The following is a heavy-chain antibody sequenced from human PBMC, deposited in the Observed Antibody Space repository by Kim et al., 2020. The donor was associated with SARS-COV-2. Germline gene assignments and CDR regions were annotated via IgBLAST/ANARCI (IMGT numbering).Heavy chain of an antibody. V-gene: IGHV1-24*01. J-gene: IGHJ6*02. Sequence: ASVKVSCKVSGYTLTELSMHWVRQAPGKGLEWMGGFDPEDGETIYAQKFQGRVTMTEDTSTDTAYMELSSLRSEDTAVYYCATTFWSGYTFRYYYYGMDVWGQGTTVTVSS. D-gene: IGHD3-3*01. CDR2: FDPEDGET. CDR1: GYTLTELS. CDR3: ATTFWSGYTFRYYYYGMDV.